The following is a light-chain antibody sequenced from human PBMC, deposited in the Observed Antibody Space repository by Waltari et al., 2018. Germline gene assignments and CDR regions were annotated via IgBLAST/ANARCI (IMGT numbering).Light chain of an antibody. V-gene: IGLV2-14*03. CDR1: SSAVGASDY. CDR3: SSQTSDGVVI. J-gene: IGLJ2*01. CDR2: DVT. Sequence: QSALTQPASVSGSPGQSITISCTGTSSAVGASDYVSWFQQHPGTAPQVIIYDVTNRPSGVSNRFSGSKSANTASLTISGLQAEDEADYYCSSQTSDGVVIFGGGTKVTVL.